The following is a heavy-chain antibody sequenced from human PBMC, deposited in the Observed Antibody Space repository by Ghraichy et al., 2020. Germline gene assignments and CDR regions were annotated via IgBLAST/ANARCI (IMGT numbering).Heavy chain of an antibody. V-gene: IGHV3-23*01. J-gene: IGHJ2*01. D-gene: IGHD3-10*01. CDR2: ISGSGGST. Sequence: GESLNISCAASGFTFSSYAMSWVRQAPGKGLEWVSAISGSGGSTYYADSVKGRFTISRDNSKNTLYLQMNSLRAEDTAVYYCAKEVYYYGSGIYYNAWYFDLWGRGTLVTVSS. CDR1: GFTFSSYA. CDR3: AKEVYYYGSGIYYNAWYFDL.